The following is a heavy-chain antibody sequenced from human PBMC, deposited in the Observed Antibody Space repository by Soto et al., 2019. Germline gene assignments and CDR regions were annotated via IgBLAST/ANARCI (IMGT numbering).Heavy chain of an antibody. V-gene: IGHV1-69*13. D-gene: IGHD5-18*01. CDR2: IIPIFGTA. CDR3: ARGATAMVQGLFDY. J-gene: IGHJ4*02. Sequence: SVKVSCKSSGGTFSSYAISWVRQAPGQGLEWMGGIIPIFGTANYAQKFQGRVTITADESTSTAYMELSSLRYEDTAVYYCARGATAMVQGLFDYGGQGTRVKVSS. CDR1: GGTFSSYA.